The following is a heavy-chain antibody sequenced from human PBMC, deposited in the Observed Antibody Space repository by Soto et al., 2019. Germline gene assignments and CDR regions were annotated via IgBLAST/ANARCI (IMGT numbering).Heavy chain of an antibody. J-gene: IGHJ3*02. D-gene: IGHD2-2*01. CDR2: ISGSGGST. V-gene: IGHV3-23*01. CDR1: GFTFSSYA. CDR3: AKADRPLPAAIREHAFDI. Sequence: GGSLRLSCAASGFTFSSYAMSWVRQAPGKGLEWVSAISGSGGSTYYADSVKGRFTISRDNSKNTLYLQMNSLRAEDTAVYYCAKADRPLPAAIREHAFDIWGQGTMVTVSS.